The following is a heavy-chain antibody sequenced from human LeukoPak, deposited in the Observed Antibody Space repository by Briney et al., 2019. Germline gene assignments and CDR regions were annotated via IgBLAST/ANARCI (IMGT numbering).Heavy chain of an antibody. D-gene: IGHD1-14*01. CDR2: LSISCRYI. J-gene: IGHJ4*02. CDR1: GFTFSSYS. CDR3: ARPTIATGAEPQYYFDY. V-gene: IGHV3-21*01. Sequence: GGSLRLSCAASGFTFSSYSMKWVRHAPGKGREWVLSLSISCRYISYADSVKGRFTIPRDNAKNSLYLQMNSQRAEDTAVYYCARPTIATGAEPQYYFDYWGQGTLVTVSS.